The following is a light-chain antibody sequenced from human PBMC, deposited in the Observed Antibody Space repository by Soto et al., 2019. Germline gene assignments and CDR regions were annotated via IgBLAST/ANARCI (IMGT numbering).Light chain of an antibody. J-gene: IGKJ1*01. V-gene: IGKV1-13*02. CDR1: QGISSY. Sequence: AIQLTQSPSSLSASVGERVTITYRASQGISSYLAWYQQKPGKAPKLLIYDASSLESGVPSRFSGSGSGTEFILTISSLQPEDFATYYCQQYNSYSPWTLGQGTKVDIK. CDR3: QQYNSYSPWT. CDR2: DAS.